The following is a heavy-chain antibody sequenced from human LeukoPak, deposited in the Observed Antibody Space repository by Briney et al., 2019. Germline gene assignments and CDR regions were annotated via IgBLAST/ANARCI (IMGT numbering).Heavy chain of an antibody. Sequence: GRSLRLSCAASGFTFSTYGMHWVRQAPGMGLEWVAIIWYDGSTKYYAESVKGRFTISRDNSQNMLYLQMNSLRAEDTAVYYCARVSDYSNYFDFWGQGTLVTVSS. CDR2: IWYDGSTK. V-gene: IGHV3-33*01. D-gene: IGHD4-11*01. J-gene: IGHJ4*02. CDR1: GFTFSTYG. CDR3: ARVSDYSNYFDF.